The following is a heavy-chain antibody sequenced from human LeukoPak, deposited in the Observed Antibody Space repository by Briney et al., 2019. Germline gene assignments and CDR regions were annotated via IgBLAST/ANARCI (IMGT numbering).Heavy chain of an antibody. CDR1: GGSFSGYY. V-gene: IGHV4-34*01. CDR3: ARLGAYDYVWGSYRHPGRLDY. J-gene: IGHJ4*02. Sequence: SETLSLTCAVYGGSFSGYYWSWIRQPPGEGLKWIGEINHSGSTNYNPSLKSRVTISVDTSKNQFSLKLSSVTAADTAVYYCARLGAYDYVWGSYRHPGRLDYWGQGTLVTVSS. D-gene: IGHD3-16*02. CDR2: INHSGST.